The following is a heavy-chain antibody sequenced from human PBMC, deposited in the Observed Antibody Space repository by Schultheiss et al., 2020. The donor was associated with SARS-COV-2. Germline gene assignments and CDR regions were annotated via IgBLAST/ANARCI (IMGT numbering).Heavy chain of an antibody. D-gene: IGHD2-15*01. CDR3: AGLQGVVAATATPLPLPDY. J-gene: IGHJ4*02. V-gene: IGHV4-34*01. Sequence: SETLSLTCAVYGGSFSDYYWSWIRQPPGKGLEWIGEINHSGSTNYNPSLKSRVTISVDTSKNQFSLKLSSVTAADTAVYYCAGLQGVVAATATPLPLPDYWGQGTLVTVSS. CDR1: GGSFSDYY. CDR2: INHSGST.